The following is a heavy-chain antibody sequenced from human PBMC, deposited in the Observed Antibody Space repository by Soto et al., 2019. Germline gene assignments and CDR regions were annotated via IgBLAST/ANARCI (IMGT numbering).Heavy chain of an antibody. CDR2: ISAYNGNT. D-gene: IGHD2-15*01. J-gene: IGHJ1*01. CDR1: GYTFTSYG. Sequence: QVQLVQSGAEVKKPGASVKVSCKASGYTFTSYGISWVRQAPGQGLEWMGWISAYNGNTNYAQKLQGRVTMTPDTYSSAAYTKLRSLRTDYTAVYYLERGPGPCSGGSCWESDFQHWGQGTLVTVSS. V-gene: IGHV1-18*01. CDR3: ERGPGPCSGGSCWESDFQH.